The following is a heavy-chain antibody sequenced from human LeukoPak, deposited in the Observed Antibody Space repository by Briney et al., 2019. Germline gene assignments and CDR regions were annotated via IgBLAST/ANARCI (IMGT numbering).Heavy chain of an antibody. Sequence: GGSLRLSCAASGFTFSSYAMSWVRQAPGKGLEWVSAISGGGGSTYYADSVKGRFTISRDNSKNTLYLQMNSLRAEDTAVYYCAKGPYSGSYYALFYWGQGTLVTVSS. CDR1: GFTFSSYA. CDR2: ISGGGGST. D-gene: IGHD1-26*01. CDR3: AKGPYSGSYYALFY. V-gene: IGHV3-23*01. J-gene: IGHJ4*02.